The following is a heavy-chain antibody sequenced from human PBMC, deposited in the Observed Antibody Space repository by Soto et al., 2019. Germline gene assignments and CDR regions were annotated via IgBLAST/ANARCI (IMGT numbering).Heavy chain of an antibody. D-gene: IGHD6-6*01. CDR3: AKDTLSSSGTYYYYGMDV. V-gene: IGHV3-9*01. Sequence: EVQLVESGGGLVQPGRSLRLSCAASGFTFDDYAMQWVRQAPGKGLEWVSGISWNSGSIGYADSVKGRFTISRDNAKNSLYLQMNSLRAEDTALYYCAKDTLSSSGTYYYYGMDVWGQGTTVTVSS. CDR2: ISWNSGSI. CDR1: GFTFDDYA. J-gene: IGHJ6*02.